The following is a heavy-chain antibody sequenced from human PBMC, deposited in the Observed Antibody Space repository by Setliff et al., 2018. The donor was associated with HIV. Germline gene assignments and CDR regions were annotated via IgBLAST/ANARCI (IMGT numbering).Heavy chain of an antibody. J-gene: IGHJ3*02. CDR1: GFT. CDR3: ARRTYGQSRDVFDI. Sequence: GGSLRLSCAAFGFTVRWVRQAPGKGLEWVSAISSDGISKYYAESVKGRFTISRDNSKNTVYLQMNSLRAEDTAVYYCARRTYGQSRDVFDIWGQGTTVTVSS. V-gene: IGHV3-30*07. D-gene: IGHD2-2*01. CDR2: ISSDGISK.